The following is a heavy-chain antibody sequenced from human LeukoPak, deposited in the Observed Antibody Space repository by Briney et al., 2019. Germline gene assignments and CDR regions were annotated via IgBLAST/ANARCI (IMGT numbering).Heavy chain of an antibody. CDR2: IFYDGSTK. CDR1: GFTFSNYG. V-gene: IGHV3-33*01. Sequence: GGSLRLSCAASGFTFSNYGMHWVRQAPGKGLEWVAVIFYDGSTKHYADSVKGRFTISRDNSKNTVYLQMDSLRAEDTAVYYCARDQALYFSYGDYWGQGTLVTVSS. CDR3: ARDQALYFSYGDY. J-gene: IGHJ4*02. D-gene: IGHD2/OR15-2a*01.